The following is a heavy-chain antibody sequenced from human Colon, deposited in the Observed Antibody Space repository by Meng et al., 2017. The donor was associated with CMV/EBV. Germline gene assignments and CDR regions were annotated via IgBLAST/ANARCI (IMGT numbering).Heavy chain of an antibody. D-gene: IGHD3-10*01. V-gene: IGHV2-5*02. J-gene: IGHJ4*02. Sequence: HITLKESGPTLVKPTQTLTLTCTFSGFSLSTIGMGVGWIRQSPGKALEWLGVIYWDDDKRYSPSLKSRLTITKDTSKNQVVLTMTNLDPLDTATYYCAHRPYGSGSYFFDYWGQGTLVTVSS. CDR1: GFSLSTIGMG. CDR2: IYWDDDK. CDR3: AHRPYGSGSYFFDY.